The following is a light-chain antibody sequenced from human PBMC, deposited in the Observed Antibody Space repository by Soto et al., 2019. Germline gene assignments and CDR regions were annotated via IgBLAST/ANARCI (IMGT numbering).Light chain of an antibody. Sequence: QSALAQPASVSGSPGQSITISCTGTSSDVGGYHYVSWYQHRPGRVPKLIIYEVTNRASGVTNRFSASKSGNTASLTISGLLADDEADYYCNSYTSSGTLVFGGGTKLTVL. V-gene: IGLV2-14*01. CDR1: SSDVGGYHY. CDR2: EVT. J-gene: IGLJ3*02. CDR3: NSYTSSGTLV.